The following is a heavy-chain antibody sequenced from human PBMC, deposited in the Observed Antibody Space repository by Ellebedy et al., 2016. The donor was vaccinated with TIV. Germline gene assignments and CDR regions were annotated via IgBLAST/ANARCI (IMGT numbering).Heavy chain of an antibody. CDR1: GFTFSSYW. J-gene: IGHJ4*02. Sequence: PGGSLRLSCAASGFTFSSYWMRWVRQAPGKGLEWVANIKYDGSEKYYVDSVKGRFTISRDNAKKSLYLQMDSLRAEDTAVYYCARLGVIAAAGASDYWGQGTLVIVSS. D-gene: IGHD6-13*01. CDR2: IKYDGSEK. CDR3: ARLGVIAAAGASDY. V-gene: IGHV3-7*05.